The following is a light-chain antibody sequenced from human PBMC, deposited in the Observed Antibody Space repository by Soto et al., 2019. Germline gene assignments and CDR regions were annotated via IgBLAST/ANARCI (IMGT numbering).Light chain of an antibody. V-gene: IGKV1-5*03. Sequence: DIQMTQSPSTLSASVGDRVTITCRASQSINTCLAWYQQKPGKAPELLIYEASSLQSGVPSRFSGSGSETEFTLTISSQQPDDLATYYCQQYITYSHTFGQGTKVEIK. J-gene: IGKJ2*01. CDR3: QQYITYSHT. CDR1: QSINTC. CDR2: EAS.